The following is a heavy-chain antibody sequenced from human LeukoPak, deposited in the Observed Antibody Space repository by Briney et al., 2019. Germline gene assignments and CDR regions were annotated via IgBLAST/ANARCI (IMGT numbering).Heavy chain of an antibody. Sequence: SETLSLTCAVSGYSMSSGYYWGWIRQPPGKGLEWIGSIYHSGSTYYNPSLKSRVTISVDTSKNQFSLRLSSVTAADTAVYHCASGTGGYYANLDYSGQGTLVTVSS. D-gene: IGHD3-10*01. CDR3: ASGTGGYYANLDY. CDR2: IYHSGST. CDR1: GYSMSSGYY. V-gene: IGHV4-38-2*01. J-gene: IGHJ4*02.